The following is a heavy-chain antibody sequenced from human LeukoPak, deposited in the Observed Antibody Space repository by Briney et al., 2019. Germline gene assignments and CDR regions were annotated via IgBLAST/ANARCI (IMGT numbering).Heavy chain of an antibody. CDR2: ISGSGGST. V-gene: IGHV3-23*01. D-gene: IGHD3-22*01. Sequence: GGSLRLSCAASGFTFSSYAMSWVRQAPGKGLEWVSAISGSGGSTYYADSVKGRFTISRDNSKNTLYLQMNSLRAEDMAVYYCAKESDGYYFTTSDYWGQGTLVTVSS. J-gene: IGHJ4*02. CDR3: AKESDGYYFTTSDY. CDR1: GFTFSSYA.